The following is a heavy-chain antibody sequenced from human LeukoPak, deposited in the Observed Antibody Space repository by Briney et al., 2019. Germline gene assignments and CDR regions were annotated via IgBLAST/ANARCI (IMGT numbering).Heavy chain of an antibody. CDR1: GFTFDDYA. J-gene: IGHJ4*02. Sequence: PGGSLRLSCAASGFTFDDYAMHWVRQGPGKGLEWVSGISWNSGSIDYAESLKGRFTISRDNAKNSLYLQMNSLRPEDTAFYYFAKGTGRYWTFFDSWGRGTLVTVSS. V-gene: IGHV3-9*01. CDR3: AKGTGRYWTFFDS. CDR2: ISWNSGSI. D-gene: IGHD1-26*01.